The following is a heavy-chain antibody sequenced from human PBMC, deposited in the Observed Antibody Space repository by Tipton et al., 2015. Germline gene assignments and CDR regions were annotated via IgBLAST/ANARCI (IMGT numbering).Heavy chain of an antibody. J-gene: IGHJ4*02. Sequence: PSLTCTVSSDSISKYYWSWIRQPPAKELEWIGYIQYSGSTNYNPSLKSRVTISVDTSKTQFSLKMRSVTATDTAVYYCARARGRHGGLFDSWGQGTLVTVSS. V-gene: IGHV4-59*01. D-gene: IGHD4-23*01. CDR1: SDSISKYY. CDR2: IQYSGST. CDR3: ARARGRHGGLFDS.